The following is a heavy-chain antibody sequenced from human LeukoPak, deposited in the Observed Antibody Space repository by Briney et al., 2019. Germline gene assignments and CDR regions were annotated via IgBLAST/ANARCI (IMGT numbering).Heavy chain of an antibody. CDR3: ARGRYRHYYGSGSPPNDALDI. CDR1: GGSFSGYY. Sequence: PSETLSLTCAVYGGSFSGYYWSWIRQPPGKGLEWIGEINHSGSTNYNPSLKSRVTISVDTSKNQFSLKLSSVTAADTAVYYCARGRYRHYYGSGSPPNDALDIWGQGTMVTVSS. CDR2: INHSGST. D-gene: IGHD3-10*01. V-gene: IGHV4-34*01. J-gene: IGHJ3*02.